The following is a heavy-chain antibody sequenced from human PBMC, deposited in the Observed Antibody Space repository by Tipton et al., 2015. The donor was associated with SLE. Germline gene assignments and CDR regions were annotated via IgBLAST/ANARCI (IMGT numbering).Heavy chain of an antibody. Sequence: TLSLTCTVSGGSISSYYWSWIRQPPGKGLEWIGYIYYSGSTNYNPSLKSRVTISVDTSKNQFSLELRSVTAADTALFYCVRVGDVNVVPGRSDRHFDYWGQGILVTVSS. CDR1: GGSISSYY. V-gene: IGHV4-59*12. D-gene: IGHD2-21*02. CDR3: VRVGDVNVVPGRSDRHFDY. J-gene: IGHJ4*02. CDR2: IYYSGST.